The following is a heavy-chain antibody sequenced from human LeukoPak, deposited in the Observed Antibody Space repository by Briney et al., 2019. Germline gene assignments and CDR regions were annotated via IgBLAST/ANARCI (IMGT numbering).Heavy chain of an antibody. Sequence: GGSLRLSCAASGFTFSNYAMSWVRKAPGKGLEWVSAISGSGRSIYYADSVKGRFTISRDKSKNTLYLQMNSLRAEDTAVYYCAKDLSSSWYNFDYWGQGTLVTVSS. V-gene: IGHV3-23*01. CDR1: GFTFSNYA. J-gene: IGHJ4*02. CDR3: AKDLSSSWYNFDY. D-gene: IGHD6-13*01. CDR2: ISGSGRSI.